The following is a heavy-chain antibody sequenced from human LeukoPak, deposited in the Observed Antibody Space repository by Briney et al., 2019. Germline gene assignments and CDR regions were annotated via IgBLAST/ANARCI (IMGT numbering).Heavy chain of an antibody. D-gene: IGHD4-17*01. J-gene: IGHJ3*02. V-gene: IGHV4-61*08. CDR2: ISYIGST. CDR3: ARDLITVTKGFDI. Sequence: SETLSLTCTVSGGSISSGGYYWSWIRQPPGKGLEWIGYISYIGSTNYNPSLKSRVTISIDTSKNQFSLKLRSVTAADTAVYYCARDLITVTKGFDIWGQGTMVSVSS. CDR1: GGSISSGGYY.